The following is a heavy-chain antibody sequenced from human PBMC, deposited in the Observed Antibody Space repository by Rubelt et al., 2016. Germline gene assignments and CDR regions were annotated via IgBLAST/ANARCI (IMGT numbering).Heavy chain of an antibody. CDR3: ARGGPTESPC. CDR1: GGSFSGYY. V-gene: IGHV4-34*01. Sequence: QVQLQQWGAGLLKPSETLSLTCAVYGGSFSGYYWSWIRQPPGKGLEWIGYIYNSGSTDYNPSLKSRVTISVDTSKNHFSLKLSSVTAAGTAVYYCARGGPTESPCWGEGTLVTVSS. CDR2: IYNSGST. D-gene: IGHD4-11*01. J-gene: IGHJ4*02.